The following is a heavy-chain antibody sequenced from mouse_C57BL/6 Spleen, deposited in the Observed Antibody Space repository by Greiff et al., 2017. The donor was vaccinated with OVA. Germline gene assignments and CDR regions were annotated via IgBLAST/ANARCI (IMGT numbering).Heavy chain of an antibody. D-gene: IGHD4-1*01. CDR1: GFTFSSYA. CDR2: ISSGGDYI. Sequence: EVKVVESGEGLVKPGGSLKLSCAASGFTFSSYAMSWVRQTPEKRLEWVAYISSGGDYIYYADTVKGRFTISRDNARNTLYLQMSSLKSEDTAMYYCTRDTGTGYYFDYWGQGTTLTVSS. J-gene: IGHJ2*01. V-gene: IGHV5-9-1*02. CDR3: TRDTGTGYYFDY.